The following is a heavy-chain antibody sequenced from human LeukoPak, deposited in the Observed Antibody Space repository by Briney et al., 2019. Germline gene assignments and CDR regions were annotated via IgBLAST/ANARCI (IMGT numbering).Heavy chain of an antibody. Sequence: PTETLSLTCTVSGGSISSYYWSWIRQPAGKGLEWIGRIYTSGRTNYNPSLKSRVTMSVDTSKNQFSLKLSSVTAADTAVYYCARATPSIAAAGIFDYWGQGTLVTVSS. J-gene: IGHJ4*02. CDR1: GGSISSYY. D-gene: IGHD6-13*01. CDR2: IYTSGRT. V-gene: IGHV4-4*07. CDR3: ARATPSIAAAGIFDY.